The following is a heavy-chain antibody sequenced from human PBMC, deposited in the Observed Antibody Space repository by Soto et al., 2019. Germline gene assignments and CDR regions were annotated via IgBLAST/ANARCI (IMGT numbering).Heavy chain of an antibody. V-gene: IGHV1-69*09. J-gene: IGHJ4*02. CDR2: INPILDST. CDR3: ATMKRARLDS. Sequence: QEQVVQSGPAMKEPGFSVKVSCRASGIMSSGYGFSWVRQAPGQGLEWVGRINPILDSTHYAQNLQGRVSITVDKSTDTAYLEVTSLRLEDTAIYFCATMKRARLDSWGRGTVVTVSS. CDR1: GIMSSGYG. D-gene: IGHD6-25*01.